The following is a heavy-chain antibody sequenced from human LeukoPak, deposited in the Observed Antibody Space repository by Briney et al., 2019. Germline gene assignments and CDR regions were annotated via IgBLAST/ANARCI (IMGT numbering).Heavy chain of an antibody. J-gene: IGHJ4*02. V-gene: IGHV4-34*01. D-gene: IGHD6-25*01. CDR3: ASPRSGPYYFDY. Sequence: SETLSLTCAVYGGSFSGYYWSWIRQPPGKGLEWIGEINHSGSTNYNPSLKSRVTISVDTSKNQFSLKLSSVTAADTAVYYCASPRSGPYYFDYWGQGTLVTVSS. CDR2: INHSGST. CDR1: GGSFSGYY.